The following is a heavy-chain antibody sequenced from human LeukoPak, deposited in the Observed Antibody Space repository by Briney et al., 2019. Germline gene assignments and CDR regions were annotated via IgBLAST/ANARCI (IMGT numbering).Heavy chain of an antibody. J-gene: IGHJ4*02. CDR3: ASLYSGSYYALDY. V-gene: IGHV4-39*01. CDR2: IYYSGST. Sequence: SETLSLTCTVSGGSISSNSYYWGWIRQSPGKGLEWIGSIYYSGSTYYNPSLKSRVTISVDTSKNQFSLKLSSVTAADTAVYYCASLYSGSYYALDYWGQGTLVTVSS. D-gene: IGHD1-26*01. CDR1: GGSISSNSYY.